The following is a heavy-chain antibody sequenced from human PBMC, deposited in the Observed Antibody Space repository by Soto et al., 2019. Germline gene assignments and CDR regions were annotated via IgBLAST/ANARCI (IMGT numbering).Heavy chain of an antibody. V-gene: IGHV3-21*01. D-gene: IGHD6-19*01. Sequence: EVQLVESGGGLVKPGGSLRLSCAASGFTFSSYSMNWVRQAPGKGLEWVSSISSSSSYIYYADSVKGRFTISRDNAKNSLYLQMNSLRAEDTAVYYCAGEAVAGHLDDYWGQGTLVTVSS. CDR3: AGEAVAGHLDDY. J-gene: IGHJ4*02. CDR2: ISSSSSYI. CDR1: GFTFSSYS.